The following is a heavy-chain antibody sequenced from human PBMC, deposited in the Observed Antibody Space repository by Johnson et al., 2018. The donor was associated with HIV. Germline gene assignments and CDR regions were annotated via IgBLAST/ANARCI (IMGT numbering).Heavy chain of an antibody. D-gene: IGHD3-22*01. CDR1: RFTFSDYY. Sequence: QVQLMESGGGLVKPGGSLRLSCVASRFTFSDYYMSWIRQAPGKGLEWVSSMSSSGTTIYIADSVKGRFTISRDNAKNSLYLQMNSLRAEDTAIYYCARGNMIEVVSGGFDIWGQGTMVTVSS. CDR2: MSSSGTTI. CDR3: ARGNMIEVVSGGFDI. J-gene: IGHJ3*02. V-gene: IGHV3-11*04.